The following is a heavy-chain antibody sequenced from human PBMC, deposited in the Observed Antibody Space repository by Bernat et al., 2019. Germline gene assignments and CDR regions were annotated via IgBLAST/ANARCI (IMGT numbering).Heavy chain of an antibody. Sequence: EVQLVESGGGLVQPGGSLRLACAASGFTFSSYWMHWVRKAPGKGLLWLSRINSDGSVTAYADSVKGRFTISRDNAKNTLYLQMNSLRAEDTAVYYCAKDGQLTPYFYYYMYVWGRGTTVTVSS. CDR2: INSDGSVT. D-gene: IGHD3-10*01. J-gene: IGHJ6*03. CDR1: GFTFSSYW. V-gene: IGHV3-74*01. CDR3: AKDGQLTPYFYYYMYV.